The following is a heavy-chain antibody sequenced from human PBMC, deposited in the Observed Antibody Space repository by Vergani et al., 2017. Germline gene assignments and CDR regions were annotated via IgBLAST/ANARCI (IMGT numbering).Heavy chain of an antibody. D-gene: IGHD2-15*01. CDR1: GFTFSSYA. V-gene: IGHV3-23*01. CDR3: AKGADCSGGSCYSLTRWFDP. Sequence: EVQLLESGGGLVQPGGSLRLSCAASGFTFSSYAMSWVRQAPGKGLEWVSAISGSGGSTYYADSVKGRFTISRDHSKNTLYLQMNSLRAEDTAVYYCAKGADCSGGSCYSLTRWFDPWGQGTLVTVSS. J-gene: IGHJ5*02. CDR2: ISGSGGST.